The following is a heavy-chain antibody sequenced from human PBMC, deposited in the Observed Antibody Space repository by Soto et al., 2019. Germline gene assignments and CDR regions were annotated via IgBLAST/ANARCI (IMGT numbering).Heavy chain of an antibody. CDR2: ISWEGGSI. Sequence: EVQLVESGGDLVQPGRSLRLSCSASGLTFNNYAMHWVRQAPGKGLEWVSGISWEGGSIGYADSVKGRFTISRDNAKNSLYLEMNSLRSEHTALYYCAKDHDEDFGYDLDYFNYWGQGTLVTVSS. CDR1: GLTFNNYA. J-gene: IGHJ4*02. CDR3: AKDHDEDFGYDLDYFNY. D-gene: IGHD5-12*01. V-gene: IGHV3-9*01.